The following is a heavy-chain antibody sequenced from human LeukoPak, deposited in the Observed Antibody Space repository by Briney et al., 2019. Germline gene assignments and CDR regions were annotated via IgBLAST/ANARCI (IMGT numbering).Heavy chain of an antibody. V-gene: IGHV3-21*01. J-gene: IGHJ3*02. CDR1: GFTFSTSS. CDR2: ISPSGRSI. Sequence: GGSLRLSCAASGFTFSTSSMNWVRQAPGKGLEWVSSISPSGRSIYYADSVKGRFTISRDNAKNSLYLQMNSLQAEDTAVYYCARNLPAARSDAFDIWGQGTMVTVSS. D-gene: IGHD2-2*01. CDR3: ARNLPAARSDAFDI.